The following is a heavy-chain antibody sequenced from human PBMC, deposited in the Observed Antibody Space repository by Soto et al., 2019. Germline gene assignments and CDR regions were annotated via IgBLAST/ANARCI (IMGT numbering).Heavy chain of an antibody. Sequence: QLQLQESGPGLVKPSETLSLTCTVSGGSISSSSYYWGWIRQPPGKGLEWIGSIYYSGSTYYNPSLKSRFTIAVDTSNNQFSLKLSSVTAADTAVYYCARLDCGSTSCHRPYYYYYMDVWGKETTVTVSS. CDR2: IYYSGST. J-gene: IGHJ6*03. V-gene: IGHV4-39*01. D-gene: IGHD2-2*02. CDR3: ARLDCGSTSCHRPYYYYYMDV. CDR1: GGSISSSSYY.